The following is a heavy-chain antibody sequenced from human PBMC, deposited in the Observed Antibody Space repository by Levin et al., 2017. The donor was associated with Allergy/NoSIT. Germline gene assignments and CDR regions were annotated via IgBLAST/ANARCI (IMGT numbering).Heavy chain of an antibody. CDR2: VHHSGST. J-gene: IGHJ3*01. D-gene: IGHD1-26*01. Sequence: SQTLSLTCTVSGDSITSYYWNWVWPPPRKGLEWIGYVHHSGSTKYNPSLKSRVTTSTDTSKNQFSLNVNSVTAADTAIYFCARGGAGTGRDKKAFDVWGQGTMVTVSS. CDR1: GDSITSYY. V-gene: IGHV4-59*12. CDR3: ARGGAGTGRDKKAFDV.